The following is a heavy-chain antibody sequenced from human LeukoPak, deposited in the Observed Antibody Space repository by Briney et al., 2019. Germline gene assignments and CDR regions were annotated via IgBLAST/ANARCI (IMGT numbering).Heavy chain of an antibody. Sequence: GGSLRLSCAASGFTFSSYAMSWVRQAPGKGLEWVSAISGSGGSTYYADSVKGRFTISRDNSKNTLYLQMNSLRAEDTAVYYCASANSYSGSYLWLTWGYYFDYWGQGTLVTVSS. D-gene: IGHD1-26*01. CDR3: ASANSYSGSYLWLTWGYYFDY. CDR2: ISGSGGST. J-gene: IGHJ4*02. V-gene: IGHV3-23*01. CDR1: GFTFSSYA.